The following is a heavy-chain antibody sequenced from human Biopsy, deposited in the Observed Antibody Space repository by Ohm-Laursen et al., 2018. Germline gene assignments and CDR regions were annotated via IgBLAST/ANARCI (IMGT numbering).Heavy chain of an antibody. CDR1: GGSLSSYS. J-gene: IGHJ5*02. D-gene: IGHD1-14*01. V-gene: IGHV4-4*07. Sequence: PPGTLSLTCTVSGGSLSSYSWSWIRQPAGKGLEWIEQIYTSGITNYNPSLKSRVTMSVDTSKNKFSLRVSSVTAADTAVYYCARDRDRRGWFDPWGQGTLVTVSS. CDR2: IYTSGIT. CDR3: ARDRDRRGWFDP.